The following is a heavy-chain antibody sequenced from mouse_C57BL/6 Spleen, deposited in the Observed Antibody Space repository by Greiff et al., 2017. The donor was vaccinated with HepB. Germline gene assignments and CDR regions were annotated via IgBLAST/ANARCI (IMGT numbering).Heavy chain of an antibody. CDR1: GYTFTDYY. CDR3: ARGGVYGSPAWFAY. V-gene: IGHV1-26*01. D-gene: IGHD1-1*01. CDR2: INPNNGGT. J-gene: IGHJ3*01. Sequence: EVQLQQSGPELVKPGASVKISCKASGYTFTDYYMNWVKQSHGKSLEWIGDINPNNGGTSYNQKFKGKATLTVDKSSSTAYMELRSLTSEDSAVYYCARGGVYGSPAWFAYWGQGTLVTVSA.